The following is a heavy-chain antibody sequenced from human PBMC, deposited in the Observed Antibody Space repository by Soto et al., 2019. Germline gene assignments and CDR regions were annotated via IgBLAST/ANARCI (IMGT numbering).Heavy chain of an antibody. CDR2: ISGSGGTT. CDR1: GFTFENYA. D-gene: IGHD3-10*01. Sequence: PGGSLRLSCVASGFTFENYAMSWVRQAPGKGLEWVSAISGSGGTTYYSDSVKGRFTISRDNSKNTVYLQMNDLRVEDAAEYFCAKDRRGVMDVWGQGTTVTVSS. V-gene: IGHV3-23*01. CDR3: AKDRRGVMDV. J-gene: IGHJ6*02.